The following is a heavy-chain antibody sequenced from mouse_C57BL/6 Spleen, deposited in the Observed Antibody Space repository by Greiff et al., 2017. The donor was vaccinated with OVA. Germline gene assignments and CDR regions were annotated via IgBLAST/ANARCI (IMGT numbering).Heavy chain of an antibody. J-gene: IGHJ3*01. D-gene: IGHD1-1*01. CDR3: TRSDLFPGFAY. CDR2: IDPETGGT. CDR1: GYTFTDYE. Sequence: VQLKESGAELVRPGASVTLSCKASGYTFTDYEMHWVKQTPVHGLEWIGAIDPETGGTAYNQKFKGKAILTADKSSSTAYMELRSLTSEDSAVYYCTRSDLFPGFAYWGQGTLVTVSA. V-gene: IGHV1-15*01.